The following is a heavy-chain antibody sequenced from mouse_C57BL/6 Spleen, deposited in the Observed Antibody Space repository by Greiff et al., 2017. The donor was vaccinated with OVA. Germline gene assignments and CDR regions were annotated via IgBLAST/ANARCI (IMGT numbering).Heavy chain of an antibody. D-gene: IGHD2-5*01. CDR1: GYSFTGYF. V-gene: IGHV1-20*01. CDR3: AKDSNYPYYFDY. J-gene: IGHJ2*01. CDR2: INPYNGDT. Sequence: VQLQQSGPELVKPGDSVKISCKASGYSFTGYFMNWVMQSHGKSLEWIGRINPYNGDTFYNQKFKGKATLTVDKSSSTAHMELRSLTSEDSAVYYCAKDSNYPYYFDYWGQGTTLTVSS.